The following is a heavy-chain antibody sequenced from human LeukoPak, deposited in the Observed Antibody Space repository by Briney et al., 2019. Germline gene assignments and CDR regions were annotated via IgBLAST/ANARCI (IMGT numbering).Heavy chain of an antibody. CDR2: ISSSSSYI. Sequence: GGSLRLSCAASGFTFSSYNMNWVRQAPGKGLEWVSSISSSSSYIYYADSVKGRFTISRDNAKNSLFLQMNSLRAEDTAVYYCARGTDYYDSSGYYYPGAFDIWGQGTMVTVSS. D-gene: IGHD3-22*01. J-gene: IGHJ3*02. V-gene: IGHV3-21*01. CDR1: GFTFSSYN. CDR3: ARGTDYYDSSGYYYPGAFDI.